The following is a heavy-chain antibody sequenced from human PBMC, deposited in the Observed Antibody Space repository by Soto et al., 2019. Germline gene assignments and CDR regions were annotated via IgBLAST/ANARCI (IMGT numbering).Heavy chain of an antibody. J-gene: IGHJ4*02. CDR3: ASSIAVTGHFDY. CDR2: VSSDGSNK. Sequence: QVQLVESGGGVVQPGRSLRLSCEASGFIFSNNALHWVRQAPGKGLEWVAVVSSDGSNKFYPDSVQGRFTISRDNSKNTLFLQLNNLRADDTAVYYCASSIAVTGHFDYWGQGAVVTVSS. V-gene: IGHV3-30-3*01. CDR1: GFIFSNNA. D-gene: IGHD6-19*01.